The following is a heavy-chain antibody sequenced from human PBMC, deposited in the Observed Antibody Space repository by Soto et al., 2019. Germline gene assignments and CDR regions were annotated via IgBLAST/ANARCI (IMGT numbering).Heavy chain of an antibody. CDR3: ARLAGY. CDR2: IYSSGSA. V-gene: IGHV4-30-4*01. Sequence: QVQLQESGPGLVKPSQTLSLTCTVSGYSMGNSYYYWSWVRQPPGKGLEWIGYIYSSGSAYFHPSPXGXLSISIDTSKNQFFLNMTSVTAADTAVYYCARLAGYWGQGILVTVSS. CDR1: GYSMGNSYYY. J-gene: IGHJ4*02.